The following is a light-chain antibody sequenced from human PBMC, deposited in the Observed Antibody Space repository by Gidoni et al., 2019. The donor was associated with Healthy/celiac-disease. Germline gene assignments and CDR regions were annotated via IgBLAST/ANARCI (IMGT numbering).Light chain of an antibody. V-gene: IGKV3-15*01. CDR2: GAS. CDR3: QQYNNWPPLT. J-gene: IGKJ4*01. CDR1: QSVSST. Sequence: EIVPTQSPATLSVSPGERATLPCRASQSVSSTLAWYQQKPGQAPRLLIYGASTRATGIPARFSGSGSGTEFTLTISSLQSEDFAVYCCQQYNNWPPLTFGGGTKVEIK.